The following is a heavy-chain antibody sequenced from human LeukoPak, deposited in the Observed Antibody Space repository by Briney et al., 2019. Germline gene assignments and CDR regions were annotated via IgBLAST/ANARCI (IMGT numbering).Heavy chain of an antibody. Sequence: GGSLRLSCIASGFTFSNAWMSWVRQAPGKGLEWVSSISSSSSYIYYADSVKGRYTISRDNPKNTLYLQMNSLRAEDTAVYYCARGGSTSPWGQGTLVTVSS. J-gene: IGHJ4*02. CDR1: GFTFSNAW. CDR2: ISSSSSYI. CDR3: ARGGSTSP. V-gene: IGHV3-21*01.